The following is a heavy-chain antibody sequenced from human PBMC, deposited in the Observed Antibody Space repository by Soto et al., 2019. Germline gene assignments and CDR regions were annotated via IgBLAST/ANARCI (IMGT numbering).Heavy chain of an antibody. Sequence: LSPTCTVSDGSISSGGYYWSWTRQHPGKGLEWIGYIYYSGSTYYNPSLKSRVTISVDTSKNQFSLKLSSVTAADTAVYYCARDLKSYSNGYYYYYGMDVWGQGTTVTVSS. J-gene: IGHJ6*02. CDR1: DGSISSGGYY. D-gene: IGHD4-4*01. CDR2: IYYSGST. V-gene: IGHV4-31*03. CDR3: ARDLKSYSNGYYYYYGMDV.